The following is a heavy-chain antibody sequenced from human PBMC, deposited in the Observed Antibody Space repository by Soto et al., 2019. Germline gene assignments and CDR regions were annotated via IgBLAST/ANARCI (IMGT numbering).Heavy chain of an antibody. CDR2: IKEDGSEK. CDR3: ASYRTLGC. CDR1: GFTLSTFW. Sequence: EVQLAESGGGLVQPGGSLRLSCEASGFTLSTFWMSWVRQAPGKGLEWVASIKEDGSEKIYVDSVKGRFSISRDSAKNSLHLQMNNLRAEDAAIYYCASYRTLGCWGQGTPVTVSS. J-gene: IGHJ4*02. D-gene: IGHD1-26*01. V-gene: IGHV3-7*03.